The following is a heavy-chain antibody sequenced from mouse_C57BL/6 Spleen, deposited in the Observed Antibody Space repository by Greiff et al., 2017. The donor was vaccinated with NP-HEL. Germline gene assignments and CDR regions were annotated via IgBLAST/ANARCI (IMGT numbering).Heavy chain of an antibody. D-gene: IGHD1-1*01. Sequence: QVQLQQPGAELVRPGTSVKLSCKASGYTFTSYWMHWVKQRPGQGLEWIGVIDPSDSYTNYNQKFKGKATLTVDTSSSTVYMQLSSLTSEDSAVYYCARGELRSARDDGGQGTSVTVSS. J-gene: IGHJ4*01. V-gene: IGHV1-59*01. CDR1: GYTFTSYW. CDR2: IDPSDSYT. CDR3: ARGELRSARDD.